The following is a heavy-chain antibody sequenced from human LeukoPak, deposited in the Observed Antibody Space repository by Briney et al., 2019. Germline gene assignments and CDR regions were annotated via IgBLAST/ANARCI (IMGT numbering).Heavy chain of an antibody. V-gene: IGHV3-74*01. CDR1: GFTFSSYW. CDR3: AKTLPSSWYSFDY. J-gene: IGHJ4*02. CDR2: INSDGSST. D-gene: IGHD6-13*01. Sequence: TGGSLRLSCAASGFTFSSYWMHWVRQPPGKGLVWVSRINSDGSSTSYADSVKGRFTVSRDNAKNTLYLQMNSLRAEDTAVYYCAKTLPSSWYSFDYWGQGTLVTVSS.